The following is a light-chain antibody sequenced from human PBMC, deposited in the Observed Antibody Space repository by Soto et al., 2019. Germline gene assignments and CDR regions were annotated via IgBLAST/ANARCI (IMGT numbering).Light chain of an antibody. CDR3: SSSATISTPVL. V-gene: IGLV2-14*03. Sequence: QYALTQPASVSGSPGQSITISCTGTSSDVGDYNYVSWYQHHPGKAPKLMIFDVTNRPSGVSNRFSGSKSGNTASLTISGLQAEDEADYYCSSSATISTPVLFGAGTKLTVL. J-gene: IGLJ2*01. CDR2: DVT. CDR1: SSDVGDYNY.